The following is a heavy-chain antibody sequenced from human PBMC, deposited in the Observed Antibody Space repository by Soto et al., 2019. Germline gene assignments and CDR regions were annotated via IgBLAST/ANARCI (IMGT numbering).Heavy chain of an antibody. V-gene: IGHV4-4*02. CDR2: VHHSGTT. CDR3: ARDPVCSGGSCYDY. CDR1: GGSISTDYW. J-gene: IGHJ4*02. D-gene: IGHD2-15*01. Sequence: SETLSLTCAVSGGSISTDYWWSWVRHPPGEGLEWFREVHHSGTTNYIQSLKSRVTISRDNAQNSLYLQMNSLRAEDTAVYYCARDPVCSGGSCYDYWGQGTLVTVSS.